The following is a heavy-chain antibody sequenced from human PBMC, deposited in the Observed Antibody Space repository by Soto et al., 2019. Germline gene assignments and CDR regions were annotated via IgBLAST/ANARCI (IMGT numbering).Heavy chain of an antibody. Sequence: GGSLRLSCAASGFTFSSYGMHWVRQAPGKGLEWVAVISYDGSNKYYADSVKGRFTISRDNSKNTLYLQMNSLRAEDTAVYYCAKDPGYSSGWPFDYWGQGTLVTVSS. CDR1: GFTFSSYG. CDR3: AKDPGYSSGWPFDY. V-gene: IGHV3-30*18. J-gene: IGHJ4*02. CDR2: ISYDGSNK. D-gene: IGHD6-19*01.